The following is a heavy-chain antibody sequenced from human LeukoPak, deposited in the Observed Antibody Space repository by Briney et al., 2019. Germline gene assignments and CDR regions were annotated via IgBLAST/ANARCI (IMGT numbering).Heavy chain of an antibody. D-gene: IGHD4-17*01. Sequence: GGSLRLSCAASGFTFSDYYMSWIRQAPGKGLEWVSYISSSSSYTNYADSVKGRFTISRDNAKNSLYLQMNSLRAEDTAVYYCATSYDYGDYGFDYWGQGTLVTVSS. J-gene: IGHJ4*02. CDR1: GFTFSDYY. CDR2: ISSSSSYT. CDR3: ATSYDYGDYGFDY. V-gene: IGHV3-11*03.